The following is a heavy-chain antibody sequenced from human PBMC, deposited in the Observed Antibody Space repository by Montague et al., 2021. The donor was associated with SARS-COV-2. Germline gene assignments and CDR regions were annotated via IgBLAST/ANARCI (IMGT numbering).Heavy chain of an antibody. CDR3: ARGRLVGDSSSWYYFDY. CDR2: IFHGGIT. D-gene: IGHD6-13*01. CDR1: GGSINTNNW. Sequence: SETLSLTRAVSGGSINTNNWWTWVRQPPGEGLEWIGQIFHGGITNYNPSLESRVTISVDKSKNQFSLRLSSVTAADTAVYYCARGRLVGDSSSWYYFDYWGQGTLVAVSS. J-gene: IGHJ4*02. V-gene: IGHV4-4*02.